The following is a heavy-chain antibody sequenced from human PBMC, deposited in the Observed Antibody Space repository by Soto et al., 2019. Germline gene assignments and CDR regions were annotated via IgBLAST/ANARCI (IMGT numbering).Heavy chain of an antibody. J-gene: IGHJ4*02. CDR1: GFTVSSNY. CDR3: ARGYDFWSGSGDDY. CDR2: IYSGGST. V-gene: IGHV3-53*02. D-gene: IGHD3-3*01. Sequence: EVQLVETGGGLIQPGGSLRLSCAASGFTVSSNYMSWVRQAPGKGLEWVSVIYSGGSTYYADSVKGRFTISRDNAKNSLYLQMNSLRDEDTAVYYCARGYDFWSGSGDDYWGQGTLVTVSS.